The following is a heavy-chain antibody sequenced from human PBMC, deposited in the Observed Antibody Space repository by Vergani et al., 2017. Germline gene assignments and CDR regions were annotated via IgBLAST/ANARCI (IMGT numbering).Heavy chain of an antibody. D-gene: IGHD5-18*01. CDR1: GGSISSYY. J-gene: IGHJ4*02. CDR3: ARVSHMGGYSYGSFDY. CDR2: IYTSGST. Sequence: QVQLQESGPGLVKPSETLSLTCTVSGGSISSYYWSWIRQPAGKGLEWIGRIYTSGSTNYNPSLKSRVTISVDTSKNQFSLKLSSVTAADTAVYYCARVSHMGGYSYGSFDYWGQGTLVTVSS. V-gene: IGHV4-4*07.